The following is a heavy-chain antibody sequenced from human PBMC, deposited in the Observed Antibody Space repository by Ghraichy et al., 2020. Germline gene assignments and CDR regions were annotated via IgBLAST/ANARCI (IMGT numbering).Heavy chain of an antibody. CDR2: IYHSGST. D-gene: IGHD3-22*01. Sequence: SQTLSLTCAVSGGSISSASYSWTWIRQPPGKGLEWIGYIYHSGSTYHNPSLKSRVTISIDRSKNQFSLKLSAVTAADTAVYYCARGRGYYDTSGYYRWYFDLWGRGTLVTVSS. V-gene: IGHV4-30-2*01. CDR3: ARGRGYYDTSGYYRWYFDL. CDR1: GGSISSASYS. J-gene: IGHJ2*01.